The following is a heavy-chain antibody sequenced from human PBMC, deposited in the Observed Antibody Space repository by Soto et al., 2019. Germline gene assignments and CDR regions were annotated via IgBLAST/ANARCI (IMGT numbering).Heavy chain of an antibody. CDR1: GGTLTNFINYP. CDR2: IVPNIGTV. J-gene: IGHJ4*02. V-gene: IGHV1-69*06. D-gene: IGHD6-19*01. Sequence: QVQLVQSGAEVMQPGSSVKVSCKPSGGTLTNFINYPINWVRQSPGQGLEWMGGIVPNIGTVNYAQKFQGRVTMTEDKSTCTVYMELSGLRSDDSALYYCARRNTAGFLRYFDNWGQGTLVTVSS. CDR3: ARRNTAGFLRYFDN.